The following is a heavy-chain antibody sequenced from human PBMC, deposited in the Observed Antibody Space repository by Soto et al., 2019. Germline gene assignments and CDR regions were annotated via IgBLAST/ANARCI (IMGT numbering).Heavy chain of an antibody. Sequence: QVHLVQSGAEVKKHGASVKVSCTASGYEFNIYDIHWVRQSTGQGLEWMGWMTPKRETPGYAPKFQGRFPMTRDTSRSAVYMEPSSLGAEDTAVYFSARGGHGVWSGDTYYYAIDVGGPGNKVTVSS. CDR2: MTPKRETP. V-gene: IGHV1-8*01. D-gene: IGHD3-3*01. J-gene: IGHJ6*02. CDR3: ARGGHGVWSGDTYYYAIDV. CDR1: GYEFNIYD.